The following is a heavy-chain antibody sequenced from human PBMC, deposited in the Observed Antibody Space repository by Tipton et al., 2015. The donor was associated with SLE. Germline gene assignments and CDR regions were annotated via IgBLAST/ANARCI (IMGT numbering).Heavy chain of an antibody. Sequence: GSLRLSCAASGFTFSSYWMSWIRQAPGKGLEWVSAISGSGGSTYYADSVKGRFTISRDNSKNTLYLQMNSLRAEDMAVYYCARTRGVVPAAGFHFDYWGQGTLVTVSS. CDR2: ISGSGGST. CDR3: ARTRGVVPAAGFHFDY. D-gene: IGHD2-2*01. CDR1: GFTFSSYW. V-gene: IGHV3-23*01. J-gene: IGHJ4*02.